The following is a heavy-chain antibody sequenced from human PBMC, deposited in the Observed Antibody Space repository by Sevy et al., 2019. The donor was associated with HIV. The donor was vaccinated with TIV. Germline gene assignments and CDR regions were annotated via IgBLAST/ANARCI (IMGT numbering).Heavy chain of an antibody. Sequence: SETLSLTCTVSGGSISSSSYYWGWIRQPPGKGLEWIGSIYYSGITYYNPSLKSQVTISVDTSKNQFSLKLSSVTAADTAVYYCASINRGLTGYQRIPAYWGQGTLVTVSS. V-gene: IGHV4-39*01. D-gene: IGHD3-9*01. J-gene: IGHJ4*02. CDR2: IYYSGIT. CDR3: ASINRGLTGYQRIPAY. CDR1: GGSISSSSYY.